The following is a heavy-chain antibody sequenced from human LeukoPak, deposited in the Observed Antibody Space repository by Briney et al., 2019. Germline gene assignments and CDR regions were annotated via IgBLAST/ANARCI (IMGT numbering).Heavy chain of an antibody. CDR3: ARLRWGAKVTSSYYYYGMDV. J-gene: IGHJ6*02. CDR2: IIPIRGMT. V-gene: IGHV1-69*04. CDR1: GATFSSYA. D-gene: IGHD3-16*01. Sequence: SVKVSCKASGATFSSYAISWVRQAPGQGLEWMGRIIPIRGMTNYAQKFQGRVTITADKSTSTAYMELSNLRSEDTALYYWARLRWGAKVTSSYYYYGMDVWGQGTTVTVS.